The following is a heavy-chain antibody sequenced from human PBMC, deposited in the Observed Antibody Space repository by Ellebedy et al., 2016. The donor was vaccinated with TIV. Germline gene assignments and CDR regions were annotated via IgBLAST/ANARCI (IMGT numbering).Heavy chain of an antibody. Sequence: GESLKISCAASGLTFSSYAMSWVRQAPGKGLEWVSGISAGGGTTYYADSVKGRFTISRDNSKSTVYLQMNSLRAEDTAVYYCAKGYSSGAWDGGLDVWGQGTTVTVS. J-gene: IGHJ6*02. CDR3: AKGYSSGAWDGGLDV. CDR1: GLTFSSYA. CDR2: ISAGGGTT. V-gene: IGHV3-23*01. D-gene: IGHD6-19*01.